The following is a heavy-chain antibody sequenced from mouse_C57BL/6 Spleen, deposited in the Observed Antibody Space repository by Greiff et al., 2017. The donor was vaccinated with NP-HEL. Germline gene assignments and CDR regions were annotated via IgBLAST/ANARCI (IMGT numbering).Heavy chain of an antibody. CDR1: GYTFTDYY. CDR3: ARDGGSSYGDWYFDV. D-gene: IGHD1-1*01. Sequence: EVQLQQSGPVLVKPGASVKMSCKASGYTFTDYYMNWVKQSHGKSLEWIGVINPYNGGTSYNQKFKGKATLTVDKSSSTAYMELNSLTSEDSAVYYCARDGGSSYGDWYFDVWGTGTTVTVSS. J-gene: IGHJ1*03. CDR2: INPYNGGT. V-gene: IGHV1-19*01.